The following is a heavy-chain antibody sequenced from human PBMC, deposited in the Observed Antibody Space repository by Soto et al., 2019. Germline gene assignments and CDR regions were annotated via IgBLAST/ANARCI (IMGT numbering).Heavy chain of an antibody. CDR1: GFTFSSYG. D-gene: IGHD3-10*01. V-gene: IGHV3-33*01. Sequence: QVQLVESGGGVVQPGRSLRLCCAASGFTFSSYGMHGVRQAPGKGLEWVAVIWYAGSNKYYADSVKGRLTISRDNSKNTLYLPMNGLRAEDTAVYYCARDLRVLWFGEIYGMDVWGQGTTVTVSS. J-gene: IGHJ6*02. CDR3: ARDLRVLWFGEIYGMDV. CDR2: IWYAGSNK.